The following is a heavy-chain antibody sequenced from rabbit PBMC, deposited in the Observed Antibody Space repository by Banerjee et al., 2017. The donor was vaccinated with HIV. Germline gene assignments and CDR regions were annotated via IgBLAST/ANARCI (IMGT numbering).Heavy chain of an antibody. Sequence: QSLEESGGGLVQPGGSLTLSCKASGFDLTTYYMNWVRQAPGKGLEWIGSIYGDKGRPYYASWVSGRFTISSDNAQNTVDLQMNSLTAVDRATYFCVRDAYAGSSYGYGMDLWGPGTLVTVS. CDR3: VRDAYAGSSYGYGMDL. CDR2: IYGDKGRP. J-gene: IGHJ6*01. D-gene: IGHD8-1*01. V-gene: IGHV1S7*01. CDR1: GFDLTTYY.